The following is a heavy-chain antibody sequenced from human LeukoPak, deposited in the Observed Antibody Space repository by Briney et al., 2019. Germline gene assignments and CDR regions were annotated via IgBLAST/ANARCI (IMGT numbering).Heavy chain of an antibody. CDR1: GYTFTGYY. D-gene: IGHD5-18*01. Sequence: GASVKVSCKASGYTFTGYYMHWVRQAPGQGLEWMGWINPNSGGTNYAQKFQGRVTMTRDTSISTAYMELSRLRSDDTAVYYCARVSIGGTAMDFDYWGQGTLVTVSS. V-gene: IGHV1-2*02. CDR3: ARVSIGGTAMDFDY. J-gene: IGHJ4*02. CDR2: INPNSGGT.